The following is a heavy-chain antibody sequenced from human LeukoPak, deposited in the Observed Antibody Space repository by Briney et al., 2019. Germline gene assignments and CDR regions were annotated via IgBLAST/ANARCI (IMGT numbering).Heavy chain of an antibody. J-gene: IGHJ4*02. Sequence: SETLSLTCSVSGGSISSYYWSWIRQPAGKALEWIGRIYTNGSTNYNPSLKSRVTMSVDTSKNQFSLKLSSVTAADTAVYYWARQLDHYDNIYYFDYWGQGTLVTVSS. V-gene: IGHV4-4*07. CDR2: IYTNGST. CDR3: ARQLDHYDNIYYFDY. CDR1: GGSISSYY. D-gene: IGHD3-16*01.